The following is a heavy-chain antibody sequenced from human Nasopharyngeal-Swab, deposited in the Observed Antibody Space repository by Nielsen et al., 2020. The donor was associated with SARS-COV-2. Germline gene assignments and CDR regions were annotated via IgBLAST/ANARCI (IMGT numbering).Heavy chain of an antibody. CDR3: ARDDPYSGSESRADDAFDI. D-gene: IGHD1-26*01. J-gene: IGHJ3*02. V-gene: IGHV4-31*03. CDR1: GGSISSGGYY. Sequence: SETLSLTCTVSGGSISSGGYYWSWIRQHPGKGREWIGYIYYSGSTYYNPSLKSRVTISVDTSKNQFSLKLSSVTAADTAVYYCARDDPYSGSESRADDAFDIWGQGTMVTVSS. CDR2: IYYSGST.